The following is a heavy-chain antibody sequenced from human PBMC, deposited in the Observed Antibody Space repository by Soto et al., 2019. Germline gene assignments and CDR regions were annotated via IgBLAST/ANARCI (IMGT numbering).Heavy chain of an antibody. J-gene: IGHJ6*02. CDR2: IYYSGST. Sequence: QLQLQESGPGLVNPSETLSLTCTVSGGSISSSSYYWGWIRQPPGKGLEWIGSIYYSGSTYYNPSLKSRVTISVDTSQNQFSLKLSSVTAADTAVYYCARDERGSPAHPDEYYYYGMDVWGQGTTVTVSS. CDR1: GGSISSSSYY. D-gene: IGHD1-1*01. V-gene: IGHV4-39*02. CDR3: ARDERGSPAHPDEYYYYGMDV.